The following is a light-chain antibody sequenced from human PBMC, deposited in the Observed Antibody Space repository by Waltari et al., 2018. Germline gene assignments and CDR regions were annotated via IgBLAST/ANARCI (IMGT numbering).Light chain of an antibody. CDR2: DAS. J-gene: IGKJ4*01. Sequence: EIVLTQSPATLSLSPGERATLSCRASQSVRNYLAWYQQKPGQAPRLLIYDASDRATGIPARFSGSGSGTEFTLTISSLEPEDFAVYYCQQRNSWPLTFGGGTKVEIK. V-gene: IGKV3-11*01. CDR1: QSVRNY. CDR3: QQRNSWPLT.